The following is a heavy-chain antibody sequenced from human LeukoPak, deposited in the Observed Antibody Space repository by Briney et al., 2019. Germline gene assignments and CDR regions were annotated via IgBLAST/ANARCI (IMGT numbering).Heavy chain of an antibody. D-gene: IGHD2-15*01. CDR3: ARGYCSGGSCSYFDY. Sequence: PSEPLSLTCAVSGGPISSGGYSWTWIRQPPGKGLEWLGYIYHSGSTYYNPSLKRRVTISVDRAKNQFSLKLSSVTAADTAVYYCARGYCSGGSCSYFDYWGQGTLVTVAS. CDR2: IYHSGST. CDR1: GGPISSGGYS. V-gene: IGHV4-30-2*01. J-gene: IGHJ4*02.